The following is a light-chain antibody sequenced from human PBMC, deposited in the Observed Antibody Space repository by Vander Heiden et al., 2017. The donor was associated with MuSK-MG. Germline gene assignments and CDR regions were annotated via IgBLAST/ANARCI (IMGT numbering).Light chain of an antibody. V-gene: IGKV3-20*01. CDR3: HQYGTSPRT. CDR1: QSVSSNY. Sequence: EIVLTQSPGTLSLSQGERATLSCRASQSVSSNYLAWYQQKPGQAPRLLIYGASSRATGIPDRFSGSGSETDFTLTISRLDPEDFAVYYCHQYGTSPRTFGQGTKVEIK. CDR2: GAS. J-gene: IGKJ1*01.